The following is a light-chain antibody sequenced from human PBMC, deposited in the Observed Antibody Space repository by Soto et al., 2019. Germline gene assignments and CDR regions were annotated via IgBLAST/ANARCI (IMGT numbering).Light chain of an antibody. V-gene: IGLV4-69*01. CDR3: QTGGIGFVV. CDR1: SGHITYT. CDR2: LNSDGSH. J-gene: IGLJ3*02. Sequence: QSVLTQSPSASASLGASVRLTCTLTSGHITYTIAWHQLQPGKGPRFLMRLNSDGSHDKGDGIPDRFSGSSSGTERYLTITSRQSDEEADYYCQTGGIGFVVFGGGTQLTVL.